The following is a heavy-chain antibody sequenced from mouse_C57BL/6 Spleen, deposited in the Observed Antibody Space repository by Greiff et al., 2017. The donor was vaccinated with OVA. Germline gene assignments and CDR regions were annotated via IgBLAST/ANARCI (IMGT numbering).Heavy chain of an antibody. V-gene: IGHV5-9-1*02. CDR2: ISSGGDYI. CDR3: TREITTVVYWYFDV. Sequence: EVQLVESGEGLVKPGGSLKLSCAASGFTFSSYAMSWVRQTPEKRLEWVAYISSGGDYIYYADTVKGRFTISRDNARNTLYLQMSSLKSEDTAMYYCTREITTVVYWYFDVWGTGTTVTVSS. D-gene: IGHD1-1*01. CDR1: GFTFSSYA. J-gene: IGHJ1*03.